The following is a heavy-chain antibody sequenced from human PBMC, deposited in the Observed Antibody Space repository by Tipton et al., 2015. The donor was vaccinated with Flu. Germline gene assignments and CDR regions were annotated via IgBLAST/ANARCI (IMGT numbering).Heavy chain of an antibody. CDR1: GGSISSGSYY. V-gene: IGHV4-61*02. CDR2: IYTSGST. J-gene: IGHJ4*02. CDR3: ARAGYSYGALHFDY. Sequence: LRLPCTVSGGSISSGSYYWSWIRQPAGKGLEWIGRIYTSGSTNYNPSLKSRVTISVDTSKNQFSLKLSSVTAADTAVYYCARAGYSYGALHFDYWGQGTLVTVSS. D-gene: IGHD5-18*01.